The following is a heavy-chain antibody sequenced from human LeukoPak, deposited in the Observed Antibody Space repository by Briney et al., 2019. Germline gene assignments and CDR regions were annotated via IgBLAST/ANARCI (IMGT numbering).Heavy chain of an antibody. V-gene: IGHV1-69*04. Sequence: SVNVSFKSSVGTFSSYAISGVRQAPGQGLAWMGRSIPIGGRANYAQKCQGRVTITADKSTSTAYMELSSLRSEDTAVYYCAREERDIVVVVAATGLYNWFDPWGQGTLVTVSS. CDR2: SIPIGGRA. D-gene: IGHD2-15*01. CDR1: VGTFSSYA. CDR3: AREERDIVVVVAATGLYNWFDP. J-gene: IGHJ5*02.